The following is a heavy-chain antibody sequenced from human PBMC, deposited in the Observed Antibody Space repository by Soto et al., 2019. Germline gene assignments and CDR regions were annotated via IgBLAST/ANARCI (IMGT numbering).Heavy chain of an antibody. CDR3: TRGSNVAAVIDY. CDR1: GYTFTSYD. J-gene: IGHJ4*02. D-gene: IGHD6-13*01. Sequence: GASVKVSCKASGYTFTSYDINWVRQATGQGLEWMGWMNPNSGNTGYAQKFQGRVTMTRNPSMSTAYMELSSLRSEDTAVYYCTRGSNVAAVIDYWGQGTQVTVSS. V-gene: IGHV1-8*01. CDR2: MNPNSGNT.